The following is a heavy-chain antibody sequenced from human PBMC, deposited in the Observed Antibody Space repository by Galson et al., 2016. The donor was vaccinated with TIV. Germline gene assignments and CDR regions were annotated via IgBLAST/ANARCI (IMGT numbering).Heavy chain of an antibody. D-gene: IGHD6-19*01. CDR2: INGDGTEI. Sequence: SLRLSCADSRSTFSSSWMNWVCQAPGKGLEWVANINGDGTEIKYVDSVKGRFTISRDNAKNSFYLQMSNLRVEDTAIYYCAQWLGTSNSWGQGTLVTVSS. J-gene: IGHJ4*02. CDR1: RSTFSSSW. CDR3: AQWLGTSNS. V-gene: IGHV3-7*01.